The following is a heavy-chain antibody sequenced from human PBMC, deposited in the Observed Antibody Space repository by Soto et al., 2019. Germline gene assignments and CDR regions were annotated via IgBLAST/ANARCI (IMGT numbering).Heavy chain of an antibody. V-gene: IGHV1-69*02. J-gene: IGHJ5*02. CDR1: GGTFSSYT. CDR3: ARGHRYCSSTSCQTGWFDP. D-gene: IGHD2-2*01. CDR2: IIPILGIA. Sequence: SVKVSCKASGGTFSSYTISCVRQAPGQGLEWMGRIIPILGIANYAQKFQGRVTITADKSTSTAYMELSSLRSEDTAVYYCARGHRYCSSTSCQTGWFDPWGQGTLVTV.